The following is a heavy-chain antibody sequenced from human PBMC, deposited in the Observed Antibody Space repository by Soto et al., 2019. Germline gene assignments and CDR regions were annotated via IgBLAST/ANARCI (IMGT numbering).Heavy chain of an antibody. CDR2: VTYSGGP. D-gene: IGHD2-2*01. CDR1: GGSISTYY. Sequence: QVQVQESGPGLVKPSETLSLTCTVSGGSISTYYWSWIRQPPGKGLEWIGYVTYSGGPTYNPSLKSRVAISGDTSMKFSLNLTSVTAADTAVYYCARDAGYQLTGAFDIWGQGTMVTVSS. V-gene: IGHV4-59*01. CDR3: ARDAGYQLTGAFDI. J-gene: IGHJ3*02.